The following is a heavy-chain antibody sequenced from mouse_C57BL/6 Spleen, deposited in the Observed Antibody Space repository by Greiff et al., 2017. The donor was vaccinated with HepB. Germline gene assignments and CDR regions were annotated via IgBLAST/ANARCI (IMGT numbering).Heavy chain of an antibody. V-gene: IGHV1-81*01. J-gene: IGHJ4*01. CDR2: IYPRSGNT. D-gene: IGHD2-5*01. CDR3: ARTYYSNTYAMDY. Sequence: VKLMESGAELARPGASVKLSCKASGYTFTSYGISWVKQRTGQGLEWIGEIYPRSGNTYYNEKFKGKATLTADKSSSTAYMELRSLTSEDSAVYFCARTYYSNTYAMDYWGQGTSVTVSS. CDR1: GYTFTSYG.